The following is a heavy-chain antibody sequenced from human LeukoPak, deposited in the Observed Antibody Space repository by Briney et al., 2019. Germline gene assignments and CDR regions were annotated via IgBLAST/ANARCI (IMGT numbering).Heavy chain of an antibody. CDR2: IIPIFGTA. CDR1: GGTFSSYA. CDR3: ARVGYYDYVWGSYRIRNWFDP. D-gene: IGHD3-16*02. V-gene: IGHV1-69*13. Sequence: SVKVSCKASGGTFSSYAISWVRQAPGQGLEWMGGIIPIFGTANYAQKFQGRVTITADESTSTAYMELSRLRSDDTAVYYCARVGYYDYVWGSYRIRNWFDPWGQGTLVTVSS. J-gene: IGHJ5*02.